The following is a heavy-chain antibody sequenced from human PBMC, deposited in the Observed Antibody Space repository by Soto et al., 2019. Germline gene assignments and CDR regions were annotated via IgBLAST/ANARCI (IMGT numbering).Heavy chain of an antibody. CDR1: GGSISSYY. J-gene: IGHJ6*02. Sequence: QVQLQESGPGLVKPSETLSLSCTVSGGSISSYYWSWFRQSPGKRMEWIGYVHHSWGSSYNPSLQRRDAISLVTSKSQFSLKETSVTATDTAVYYGARQGFGPLHGLVDVWGQGTTVTVSS. D-gene: IGHD3-10*01. CDR3: ARQGFGPLHGLVDV. CDR2: VHHSWGS. V-gene: IGHV4-59*08.